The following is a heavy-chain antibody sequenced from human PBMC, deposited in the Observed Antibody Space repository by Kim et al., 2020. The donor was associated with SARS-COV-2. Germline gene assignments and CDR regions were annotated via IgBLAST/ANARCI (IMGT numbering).Heavy chain of an antibody. V-gene: IGHV3-7*01. CDR1: GFTFSSPW. CDR2: IKRDGSEK. CDR3: AIGPTYGDWTDSLDY. D-gene: IGHD2-21*01. J-gene: IGHJ4*01. Sequence: GGSLRLSCAASGFTFSSPWMSWVRQAPGKGLEWVAHIKRDGSEKYTVDSVKGRCTISRANAKNSPHLKMKSLRVEASADYYFAIGPTYGDWTDSLDYWG.